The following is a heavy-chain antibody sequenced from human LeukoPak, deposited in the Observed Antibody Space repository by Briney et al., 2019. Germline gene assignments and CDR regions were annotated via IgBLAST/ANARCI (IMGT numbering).Heavy chain of an antibody. CDR1: GFTFSSYA. Sequence: GGSLRLSCAASGFTFSSYAMSWVRQAPGKGLEWVSAISGSGGSTYYADSVKGRFTISRDNSKNTLYLQMNSLRAEDTAVYYCAKGGRYSYGKHYFDYWGQGTLVTVSS. CDR3: AKGGRYSYGKHYFDY. CDR2: ISGSGGST. V-gene: IGHV3-23*01. J-gene: IGHJ4*02. D-gene: IGHD5-18*01.